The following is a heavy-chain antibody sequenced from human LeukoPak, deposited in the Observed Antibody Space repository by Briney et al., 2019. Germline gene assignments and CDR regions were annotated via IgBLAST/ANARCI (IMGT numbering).Heavy chain of an antibody. CDR3: AKGERGAFDY. CDR2: ISYDGSNK. Sequence: GGSLRLSCAASGFTFSSYAMHWVRQAPGKGLEWVAVISYDGSNKYYADSVKGRFTISRDNSKNTLYLQMNSLRAEDTAVYYCAKGERGAFDYWGQGTLVTVSS. CDR1: GFTFSSYA. D-gene: IGHD1-26*01. J-gene: IGHJ4*02. V-gene: IGHV3-30*04.